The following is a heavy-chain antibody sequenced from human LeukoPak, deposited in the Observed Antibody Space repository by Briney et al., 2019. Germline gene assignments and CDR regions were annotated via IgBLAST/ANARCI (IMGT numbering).Heavy chain of an antibody. Sequence: SETLSLTCTVSGGSISSYYWSWIRQPPGKGLEWIGYIYYSGSTNYNPSFKSRVAISVATSKNQFSLHLNSVTAADSAVYYCARQGRFYYYGMDVWGQGTTVTVSS. J-gene: IGHJ6*02. CDR1: GGSISSYY. D-gene: IGHD3-10*01. CDR3: ARQGRFYYYGMDV. CDR2: IYYSGST. V-gene: IGHV4-59*08.